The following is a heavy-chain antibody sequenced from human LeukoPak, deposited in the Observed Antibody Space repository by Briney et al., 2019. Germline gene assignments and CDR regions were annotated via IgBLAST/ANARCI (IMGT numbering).Heavy chain of an antibody. D-gene: IGHD4-17*01. J-gene: IGHJ4*02. CDR1: GFTFSDYY. Sequence: GGSLRLSCAASGFTFSDYYMSWIPQAPGEGLEWVSYISSSGSTIYYADSVKGRFTISRDNAKNSLYLQMNSLRAEDTAVYYCARSVGNYGDYLDYWGQGTLVTVSS. CDR2: ISSSGSTI. V-gene: IGHV3-11*01. CDR3: ARSVGNYGDYLDY.